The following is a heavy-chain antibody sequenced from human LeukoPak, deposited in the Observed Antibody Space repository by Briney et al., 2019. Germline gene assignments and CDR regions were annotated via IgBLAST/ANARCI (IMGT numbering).Heavy chain of an antibody. D-gene: IGHD6-6*01. CDR1: GGSISSYY. CDR2: IYTSGST. V-gene: IGHV4-4*07. J-gene: IGHJ2*01. Sequence: SETLSLTCTVSGGSISSYYWSWIRQPAGKGLEWIGRIYTSGSTNYNPSLKSRVTMSVDTSKNQFSLKLSSVTAADTAVYYCARVETYSSSYWYFDLWGRGTLVTVSS. CDR3: ARVETYSSSYWYFDL.